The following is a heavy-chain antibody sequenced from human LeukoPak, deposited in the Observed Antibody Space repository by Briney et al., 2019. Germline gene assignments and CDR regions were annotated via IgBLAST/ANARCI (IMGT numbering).Heavy chain of an antibody. D-gene: IGHD3-10*01. Sequence: ASVKVSCKASGYTFTGYYMHWVRQAPGQGLEWMGWINPNSGGTNYAQKFQGWVTMTRDTSISTANMELSRLRSDDTAVYYCARGPRELLWFGELSGTYYFDYWGQGTLVTVSS. CDR1: GYTFTGYY. V-gene: IGHV1-2*04. CDR2: INPNSGGT. J-gene: IGHJ4*02. CDR3: ARGPRELLWFGELSGTYYFDY.